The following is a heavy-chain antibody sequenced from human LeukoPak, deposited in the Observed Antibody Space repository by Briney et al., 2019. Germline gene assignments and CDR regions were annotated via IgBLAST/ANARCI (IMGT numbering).Heavy chain of an antibody. Sequence: GGSLRLSCAASGFTFSSYAMSWVRQAPGKGLEWVSAISGSGGSTYYADSVKGRFTISRDNSKNTLYLQMNSLRAEDTAVYYCAKGRGYSYGYWYFDYWGQGTLVTVSS. V-gene: IGHV3-23*01. CDR3: AKGRGYSYGYWYFDY. CDR2: ISGSGGST. J-gene: IGHJ4*02. CDR1: GFTFSSYA. D-gene: IGHD5-18*01.